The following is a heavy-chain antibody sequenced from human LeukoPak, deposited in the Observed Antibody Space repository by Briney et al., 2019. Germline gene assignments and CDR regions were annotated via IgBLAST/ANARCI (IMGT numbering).Heavy chain of an antibody. V-gene: IGHV3-7*03. D-gene: IGHD3-9*01. Sequence: GGSLRLSCAASGFTFSTYWMSWVRQAPGKGLEWVANIKQDGSEKYYVDSVKGRFTISRDNAKNSLYLQMNSLRAEDTAVYYCARVSKYFDILTGYYLPYHYFDYWGQGTLVTVSS. J-gene: IGHJ4*02. CDR1: GFTFSTYW. CDR2: IKQDGSEK. CDR3: ARVSKYFDILTGYYLPYHYFDY.